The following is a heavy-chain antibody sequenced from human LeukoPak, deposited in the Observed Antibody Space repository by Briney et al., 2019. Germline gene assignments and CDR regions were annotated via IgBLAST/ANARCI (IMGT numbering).Heavy chain of an antibody. V-gene: IGHV3-7*03. CDR1: GFTFRNYW. Sequence: QPGGSLRLSCAASGFTFRNYWMSWVRQAPGTGLEWVANIKQDGSDRNYVTSVRGRFTISRDNAESSLYLQMNSLRVEDTAVYYCVRNLAVAGTCFDSWGQGTLVTVSS. CDR3: VRNLAVAGTCFDS. CDR2: IKQDGSDR. J-gene: IGHJ4*02. D-gene: IGHD6-19*01.